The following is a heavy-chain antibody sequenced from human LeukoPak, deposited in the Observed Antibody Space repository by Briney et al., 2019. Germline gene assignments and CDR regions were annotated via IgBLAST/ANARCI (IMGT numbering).Heavy chain of an antibody. CDR1: GSTFGSYA. V-gene: IGHV3-23*01. CDR2: LSYTGCYT. D-gene: IGHD1-26*01. Sequence: PGGSLRLSCADTGSTFGSYAMSWVRQAPGKGLEFVSALSYTGCYTYYADFVNGRFTISRDNYKNMLYLQMNSLRDKDKAVYYCTKDFTFSGSYYWGQGTLVTVSS. J-gene: IGHJ4*02. CDR3: TKDFTFSGSYY.